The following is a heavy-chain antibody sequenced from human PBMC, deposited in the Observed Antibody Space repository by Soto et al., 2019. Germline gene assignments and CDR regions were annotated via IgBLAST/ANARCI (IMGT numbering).Heavy chain of an antibody. V-gene: IGHV3-23*01. Sequence: RLSCAASGFTFSSYAMSWVRQAPGKGLEWVSAISGSGGSTYYADSVKGRFTISRDNSKNTLYLQMNSLRAEDTAVYYCAKDRESYYGAFDIWGQGTMVTVSS. J-gene: IGHJ3*02. CDR1: GFTFSSYA. CDR3: AKDRESYYGAFDI. CDR2: ISGSGGST. D-gene: IGHD1-26*01.